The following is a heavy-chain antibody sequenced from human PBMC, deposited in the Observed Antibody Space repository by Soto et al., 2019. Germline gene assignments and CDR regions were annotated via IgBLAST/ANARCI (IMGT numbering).Heavy chain of an antibody. CDR1: GGSISSSSYY. Sequence: SETLSLTCTVSGGSISSSSYYWGWIRQPPGKGLEWIGYIYYSGSTNYNPSLKSRVTISVDTSKNQFSLKLSSVTAADTAVYFCARVPQQLVFGGWFDPWGQGTLVTVYS. CDR2: IYYSGST. V-gene: IGHV4-61*05. D-gene: IGHD6-13*01. J-gene: IGHJ5*02. CDR3: ARVPQQLVFGGWFDP.